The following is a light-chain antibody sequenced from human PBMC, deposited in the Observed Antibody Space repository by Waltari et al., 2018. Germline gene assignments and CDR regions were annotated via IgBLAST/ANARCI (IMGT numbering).Light chain of an antibody. J-gene: IGLJ2*01. Sequence: QSVLTQPPSASGTPGQRVTISCSGSSPNIGSNYVYWYQQLPGTAPNPLIYRNNQRPSGVPDRFCGSKSGTSASLAISGLRSEDEADYYCAAWDDSLSGVVFGGGTKLTVL. CDR1: SPNIGSNY. CDR3: AAWDDSLSGVV. CDR2: RNN. V-gene: IGLV1-47*01.